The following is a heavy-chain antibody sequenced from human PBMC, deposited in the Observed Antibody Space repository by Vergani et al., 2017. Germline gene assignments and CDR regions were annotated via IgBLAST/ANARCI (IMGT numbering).Heavy chain of an antibody. V-gene: IGHV4-34*01. J-gene: IGHJ4*02. CDR3: ARGLGGWVDY. Sequence: QVQLQQWGAGLLKPSETLSLTCAVYGGSFSGYYWSWIRQPPGKGLEWIGEINLSGSTNYNPSLKSRVTISVDTSKNQFSLKLSSVTAADTAVYYCARGLGGWVDYWGQGTLVTVSS. CDR2: INLSGST. D-gene: IGHD6-19*01. CDR1: GGSFSGYY.